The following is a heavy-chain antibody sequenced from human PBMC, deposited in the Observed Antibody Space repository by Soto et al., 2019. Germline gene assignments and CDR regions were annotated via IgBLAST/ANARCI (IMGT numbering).Heavy chain of an antibody. Sequence: LETLSLTCTVSGGSISSYYWSWIRQPPGKGLEWIGYIYYSGSTNYNPSLKSRVTISVDTSKNQFSLKLSSVTAADTAVYYCARENFRGDVTDYFDYWGQGTLVTVS. J-gene: IGHJ4*02. D-gene: IGHD3-16*01. V-gene: IGHV4-59*01. CDR2: IYYSGST. CDR1: GGSISSYY. CDR3: ARENFRGDVTDYFDY.